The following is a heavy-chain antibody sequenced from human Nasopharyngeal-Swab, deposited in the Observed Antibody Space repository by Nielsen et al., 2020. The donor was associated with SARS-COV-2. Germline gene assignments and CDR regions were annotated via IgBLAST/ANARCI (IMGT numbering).Heavy chain of an antibody. D-gene: IGHD1-26*01. CDR1: GFTFSTYS. J-gene: IGHJ6*02. CDR3: ARDGRRGYDMDV. Sequence: SCVASGFTFSTYSMNWVRQAPGKGLEWVSHITGNSRTTFYANSVKGRFSISRDNAKNSLYLQMNSLRDEDTAVYYCARDGRRGYDMDVWGQGTTVTVSS. CDR2: ITGNSRTT. V-gene: IGHV3-48*02.